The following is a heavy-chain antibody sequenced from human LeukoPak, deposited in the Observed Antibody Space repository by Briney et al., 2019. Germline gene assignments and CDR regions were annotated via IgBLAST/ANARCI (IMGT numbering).Heavy chain of an antibody. CDR1: GFSFSNYG. CDR2: ISTDGSIR. CDR3: AKDHGTGWHTDF. J-gene: IGHJ4*02. D-gene: IGHD2-8*02. V-gene: IGHV3-30*18. Sequence: PGRSLRLSCAASGFSFSNYGMQWVRQAPGKGLEWVALISTDGSIRYYADSVQGRFTISRDNSENTLSLQMNSLGAEDTAMYFCAKDHGTGWHTDFWGQGILVTVSS.